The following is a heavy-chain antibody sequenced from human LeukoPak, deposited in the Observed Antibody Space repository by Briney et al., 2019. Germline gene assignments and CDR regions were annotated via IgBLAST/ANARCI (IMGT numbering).Heavy chain of an antibody. D-gene: IGHD3-10*01. CDR3: ARDSEDYYGSGSPFFDY. CDR1: GFTFSTHS. Sequence: PGGSLRLSCAASGFTFSTHSMNWVRQAPGKGQEWVSYINSSGIVIYYADSVKGRFTISRDNAKNSLYLQMNSLRAEDTAVYYCARDSEDYYGSGSPFFDYWGQGTLVTVSS. J-gene: IGHJ4*02. CDR2: INSSGIVI. V-gene: IGHV3-48*01.